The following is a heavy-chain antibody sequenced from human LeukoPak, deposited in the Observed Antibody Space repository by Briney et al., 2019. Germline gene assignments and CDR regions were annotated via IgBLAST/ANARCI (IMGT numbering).Heavy chain of an antibody. J-gene: IGHJ4*02. Sequence: RTGGSLRLSCAAPGFTFSSYAMSWVRQAPGKGLEWVSAISGSGGSTYYADSVKGRFTISRDNSKNTLYLQMNSLRAEDTAVYYCAKSPGVVVTAIPLDYWGQGTLVTVSS. CDR1: GFTFSSYA. CDR3: AKSPGVVVTAIPLDY. CDR2: ISGSGGST. V-gene: IGHV3-23*01. D-gene: IGHD2-21*02.